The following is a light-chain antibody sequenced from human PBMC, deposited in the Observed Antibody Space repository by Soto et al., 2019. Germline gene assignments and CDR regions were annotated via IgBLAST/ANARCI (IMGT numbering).Light chain of an antibody. CDR3: SSQAVSSTLV. V-gene: IGLV2-14*01. CDR2: DVS. Sequence: QSALTQPASVSGSPGQSINISCTGTSSDIGGYNYVSWYQQHPGKAPKLMIYDVSNRPSGVSNRFSGSKSGNTASLTISGLQAEDEADYYCSSQAVSSTLVFGGGTQLTVL. CDR1: SSDIGGYNY. J-gene: IGLJ2*01.